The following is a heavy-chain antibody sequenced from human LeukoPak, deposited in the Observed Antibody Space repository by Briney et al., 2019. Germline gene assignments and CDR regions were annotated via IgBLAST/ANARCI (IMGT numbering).Heavy chain of an antibody. CDR2: ISGSGSST. CDR1: GFTFSSYA. V-gene: IGHV3-23*01. Sequence: GGSLRLSCAASGFTFSSYAMSWVRQAPGKGLEWVSAISGSGSSTYYADSVKGRFTISRDNSKNTLYLQMNSLRAEDTAVYYCAKDSSYYDSSGYSPNPADYWGQGTLVTVSS. J-gene: IGHJ4*02. D-gene: IGHD3-22*01. CDR3: AKDSSYYDSSGYSPNPADY.